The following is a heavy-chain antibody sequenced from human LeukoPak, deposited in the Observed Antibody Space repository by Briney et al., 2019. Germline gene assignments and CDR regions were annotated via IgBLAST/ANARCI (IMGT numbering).Heavy chain of an antibody. D-gene: IGHD2-15*01. CDR2: ISGSGGNT. CDR3: AKDRVVVVAATSLLEN. V-gene: IGHV3-23*01. CDR1: GFTFSSYA. J-gene: IGHJ4*02. Sequence: TGGSLRLSCAASGFTFSSYAMTWVRQAPGKGLEWVSGISGSGGNTYYTDSVRGRLSISRDNSKNTLYLQMNSLRAEDTAVYYCAKDRVVVVAATSLLENWGQGSLITVSS.